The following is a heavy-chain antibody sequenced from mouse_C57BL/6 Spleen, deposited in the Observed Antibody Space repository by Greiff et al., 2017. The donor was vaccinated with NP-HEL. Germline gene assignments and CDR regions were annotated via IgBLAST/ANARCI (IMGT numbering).Heavy chain of an antibody. Sequence: EVKLMESGEGLVKPGGSLKLSCAVSGFTFSSYAMSWVRQTPEKRLEWVAYISSGGDYIYYADTVKGRFTISRDNARNTLYLQMSSLKSEDTAMYYCTRSGNSYAMDYWGQGTSVTVSS. CDR3: TRSGNSYAMDY. D-gene: IGHD2-1*01. J-gene: IGHJ4*01. V-gene: IGHV5-9-1*02. CDR1: GFTFSSYA. CDR2: ISSGGDYI.